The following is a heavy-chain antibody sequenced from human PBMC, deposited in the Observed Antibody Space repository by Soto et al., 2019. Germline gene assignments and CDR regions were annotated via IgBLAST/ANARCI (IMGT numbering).Heavy chain of an antibody. CDR2: IHSSGST. CDR3: ARDQGLAAAGITWFDP. Sequence: SETLSLTCTVSGASMNSYHWSWIRHPAGKGLEWIGHIHSSGSTNYNPSLKSRVTMSVDTSKNQFSLRLMSLTAADTAVYYCARDQGLAAAGITWFDPWGEGSLVTVSS. V-gene: IGHV4-4*07. CDR1: GASMNSYH. D-gene: IGHD6-13*01. J-gene: IGHJ5*02.